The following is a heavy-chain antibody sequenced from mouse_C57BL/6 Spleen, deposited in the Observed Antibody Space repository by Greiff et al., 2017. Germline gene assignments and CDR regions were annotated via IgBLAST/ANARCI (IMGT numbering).Heavy chain of an antibody. D-gene: IGHD1-1*01. V-gene: IGHV1-53*01. CDR2: INPSNGGT. J-gene: IGHJ1*03. CDR1: GYTFTSYW. CDR3: ARYPLTTVVAHWYFDV. Sequence: VQLQQPGTELVKPGASVKLSCKASGYTFTSYWMHWVKQRPGQGLEWIGNINPSNGGTNYNEKFKSKATLTVDKSSSTAYMQLSSLTSEDSAVYYCARYPLTTVVAHWYFDVWGTGTTVTVSS.